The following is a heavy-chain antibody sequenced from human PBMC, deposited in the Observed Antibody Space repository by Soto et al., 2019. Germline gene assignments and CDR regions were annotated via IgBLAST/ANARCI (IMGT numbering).Heavy chain of an antibody. D-gene: IGHD1-26*01. Sequence: ASVQVSCKTSGYTFTGQYIHWVRQAHAQGRERVGEIVSESGGPRNALKFQGPVTMPRDMSTTTVAMELNNLRPDNTAVYYCGRGRSGHLVVFYWGQASPVTVSS. V-gene: IGHV1-2*02. CDR1: GYTFTGQY. CDR2: IVSESGGP. J-gene: IGHJ4*02. CDR3: GRGRSGHLVVFY.